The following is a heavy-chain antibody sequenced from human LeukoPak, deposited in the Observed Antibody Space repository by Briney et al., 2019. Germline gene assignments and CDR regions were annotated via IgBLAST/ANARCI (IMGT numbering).Heavy chain of an antibody. D-gene: IGHD6-19*01. CDR3: TRGSSGRRDN. J-gene: IGHJ4*02. CDR1: GYTFTSCD. Sequence: ASVKVSCKASGYTFTSCDINWVRQATGQGLEWMGWMNPSSGNTGYGQSFQGRITMTRDISIGTAYTELSNLTSEDTAIYYCTRGSSGRRDNWGQGTLVTVSA. V-gene: IGHV1-8*01. CDR2: MNPSSGNT.